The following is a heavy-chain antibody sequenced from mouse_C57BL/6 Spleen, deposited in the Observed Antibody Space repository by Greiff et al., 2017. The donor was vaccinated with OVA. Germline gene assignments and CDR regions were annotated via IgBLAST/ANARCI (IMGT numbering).Heavy chain of an antibody. Sequence: QVQLQQPGAELVRPGSSVKLSCKASGYTFTSYWMDWVKQRPGQGLEWIGNIYPSDSETHYNQKFKDKATLTVDKSSSTAYMQLSSLTSEDSAVYYCARYYGSSYYCDYWGQGTTLTVSS. CDR2: IYPSDSET. V-gene: IGHV1-61*01. J-gene: IGHJ2*01. CDR3: ARYYGSSYYCDY. D-gene: IGHD1-1*01. CDR1: GYTFTSYW.